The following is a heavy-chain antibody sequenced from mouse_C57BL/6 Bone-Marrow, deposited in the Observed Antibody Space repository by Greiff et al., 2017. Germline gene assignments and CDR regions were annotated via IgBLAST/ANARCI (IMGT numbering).Heavy chain of an antibody. CDR1: GFTFSDYY. Sequence: EVKLVESGGGLVQPGGSLKLSCAASGFTFSDYYMYWVRQTPEKRLEWVAYISNGGGSTYYPDTVKGRFTISRANAKNTLYLQMSRLKSEDTAMYYCARGTYYYGSRRYFDVWGTGTTVTVSS. D-gene: IGHD1-1*01. CDR2: ISNGGGST. CDR3: ARGTYYYGSRRYFDV. J-gene: IGHJ1*03. V-gene: IGHV5-12*01.